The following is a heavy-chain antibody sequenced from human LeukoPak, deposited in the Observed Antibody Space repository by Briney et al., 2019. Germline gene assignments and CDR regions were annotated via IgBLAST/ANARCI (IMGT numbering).Heavy chain of an antibody. CDR2: IYYSGST. D-gene: IGHD1-26*01. V-gene: IGHV4-59*01. CDR1: GGSISSYY. CDR3: ARDRRRDLLHAFDI. J-gene: IGHJ3*02. Sequence: SETLSLTCTVSGGSISSYYWSWIRQPPGKGLEWIGYIYYSGSTNYNPSLKSRVTISVDTSKNQFSLKLSSVTAADTAVYYCARDRRRDLLHAFDIWGQGTMVTVSS.